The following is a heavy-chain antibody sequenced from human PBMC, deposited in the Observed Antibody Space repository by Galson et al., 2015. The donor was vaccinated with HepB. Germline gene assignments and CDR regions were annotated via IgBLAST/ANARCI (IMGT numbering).Heavy chain of an antibody. CDR2: ISYDGSNK. Sequence: SLRLSCAASGFTFSSYAMHWVRQAPGKGLEWVAVISYDGSNKYYADSVKGRFTISRDNSKNTLYLQMNSLRAEDTAVYYCARAMGADPLDAFDIWGQGTMVTVSS. V-gene: IGHV3-30*04. J-gene: IGHJ3*02. D-gene: IGHD1-26*01. CDR3: ARAMGADPLDAFDI. CDR1: GFTFSSYA.